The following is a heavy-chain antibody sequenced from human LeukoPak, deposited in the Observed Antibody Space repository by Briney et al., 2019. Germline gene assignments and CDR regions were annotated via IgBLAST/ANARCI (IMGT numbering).Heavy chain of an antibody. Sequence: ASVRVSCKASGGTFSSYAISWVRQAPGQGLEWMGGIIPIFGTANYAQKFQGRVTITADKSTSTAYMELSSLRAEDTAVYYCARDIPLRYFDWLSPEAFDIWGQGTMVTVSA. CDR2: IIPIFGTA. CDR1: GGTFSSYA. J-gene: IGHJ3*02. D-gene: IGHD3-9*01. CDR3: ARDIPLRYFDWLSPEAFDI. V-gene: IGHV1-69*06.